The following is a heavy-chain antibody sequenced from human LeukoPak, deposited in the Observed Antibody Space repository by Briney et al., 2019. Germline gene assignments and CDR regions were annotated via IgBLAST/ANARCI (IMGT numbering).Heavy chain of an antibody. CDR3: AKDRLEFYGSARYYFDS. J-gene: IGHJ4*02. CDR1: GFSFSTYG. Sequence: GGSLRLSCAASGFSFSTYGMHWVRQAPGKGLEWVAFIRHDASSQYYADSVKGRFTISRDSSKDTLYLQMNSLRTADTAVYFCAKDRLEFYGSARYYFDSWGQGSLVTVSS. D-gene: IGHD3-10*01. V-gene: IGHV3-30*02. CDR2: IRHDASSQ.